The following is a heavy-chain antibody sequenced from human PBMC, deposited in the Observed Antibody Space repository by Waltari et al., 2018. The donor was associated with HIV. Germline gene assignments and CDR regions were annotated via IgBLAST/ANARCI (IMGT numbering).Heavy chain of an antibody. CDR1: GFTSSTYW. D-gene: IGHD2-15*01. CDR3: ARMIVVVVAATGAFES. J-gene: IGHJ3*02. CDR2: IKKNGSEK. Sequence: EVQLVESGGGLVQPGGSLRLSCAASGFTSSTYWLSWVRQAPGKGLEWVAKIKKNGSEKYYVDSVKGRFTISRDNAKNSLYLQMNSLRAEDTAVYYCARMIVVVVAATGAFESWGQGTMVTVSS. V-gene: IGHV3-7*01.